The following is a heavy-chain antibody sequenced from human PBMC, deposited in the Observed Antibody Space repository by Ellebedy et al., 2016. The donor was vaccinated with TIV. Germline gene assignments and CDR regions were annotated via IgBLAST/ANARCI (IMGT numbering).Heavy chain of an antibody. CDR1: GGSISSYY. Sequence: SETLSLXXTVSGGSISSYYWSWIRQPPGKGLEWIGFIYYSGSTNYNPSLKSRVTISVDTSKNQFSLKLRSVTAADTAVYYCARGDGSGSYPFDYWGQGTLVTVSS. V-gene: IGHV4-59*01. CDR3: ARGDGSGSYPFDY. D-gene: IGHD3-10*01. CDR2: IYYSGST. J-gene: IGHJ4*02.